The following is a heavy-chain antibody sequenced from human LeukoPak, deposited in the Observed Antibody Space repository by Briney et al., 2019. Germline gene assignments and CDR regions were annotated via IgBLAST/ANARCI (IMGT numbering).Heavy chain of an antibody. CDR1: GGSISSSSYY. CDR2: IYYSGST. V-gene: IGHV4-39*07. CDR3: ARDKTNNWTYDY. Sequence: PSETLSLTCTVSGGSISSSSYYWGWIRQPPGKGLEWIGSIYYSGSTYYNPSLKSRVTISVDTSKNQFSLKLSSVTAADTAVYYCARDKTNNWTYDYWGQGTLVTVSS. J-gene: IGHJ4*02. D-gene: IGHD1-20*01.